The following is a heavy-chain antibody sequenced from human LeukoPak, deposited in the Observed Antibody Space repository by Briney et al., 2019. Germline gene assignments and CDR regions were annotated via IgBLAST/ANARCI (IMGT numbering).Heavy chain of an antibody. CDR3: ASGRVVWFGELTVLDASDI. V-gene: IGHV4-34*01. D-gene: IGHD3-10*01. CDR1: GGPFSGYY. J-gene: IGHJ3*02. Sequence: SETLSLTCAVSGGPFSGYYWTWVRQPPGKGLEWIGEINHRGSTNYSPSLKSRVTISMDTSKNQFSLKVTSVTAADTAVYFCASGRVVWFGELTVLDASDIWGQGTMVTVSS. CDR2: INHRGST.